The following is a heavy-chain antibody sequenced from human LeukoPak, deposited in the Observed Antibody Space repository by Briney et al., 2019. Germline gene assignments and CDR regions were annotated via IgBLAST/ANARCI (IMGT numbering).Heavy chain of an antibody. CDR3: ARAPPYYDFWSGYGPFDY. CDR1: GGSISSSNW. V-gene: IGHV4-4*02. CDR2: IYHSGST. J-gene: IGHJ4*02. D-gene: IGHD3-3*01. Sequence: PSGTLSLTCAVSGGSISSSNWWSWVRQPPGKGLEWIGEIYHSGSTNYNPSLKSRVTISVDKSKNQFSLKLSSVTAADTAVYYCARAPPYYDFWSGYGPFDYWGQGTLVTVSS.